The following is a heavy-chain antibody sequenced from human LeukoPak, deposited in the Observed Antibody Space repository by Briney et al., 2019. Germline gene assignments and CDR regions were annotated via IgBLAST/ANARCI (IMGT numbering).Heavy chain of an antibody. CDR3: ARQPEGTWFDP. V-gene: IGHV5-10-1*01. Sequence: GESLKISCKGSGYSFTSNWISWVRQLPGKGLEWMGRVDPSDSYTNYSPSFQGHVTISADKSISTAYLQWSSLKASDTAMYYCARQPEGTWFDPWGQGTLVTVSS. J-gene: IGHJ5*02. CDR1: GYSFTSNW. CDR2: VDPSDSYT. D-gene: IGHD1-1*01.